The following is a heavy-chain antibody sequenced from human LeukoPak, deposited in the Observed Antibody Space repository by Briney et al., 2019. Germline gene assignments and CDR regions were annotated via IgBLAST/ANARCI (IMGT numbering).Heavy chain of an antibody. D-gene: IGHD5-18*01. CDR2: ISSSSSTI. CDR3: ARESPDTAMVTEYNWFDP. Sequence: TGGSLRLSCAASGFTFSSYSMNWVHQAPGKGLEWVSYISSSSSTIYYADSVKGRFTISRDNAKNSLYLQMNSLRAEDTAVYYCARESPDTAMVTEYNWFDPWGQGTLVTVSS. V-gene: IGHV3-48*01. CDR1: GFTFSSYS. J-gene: IGHJ5*02.